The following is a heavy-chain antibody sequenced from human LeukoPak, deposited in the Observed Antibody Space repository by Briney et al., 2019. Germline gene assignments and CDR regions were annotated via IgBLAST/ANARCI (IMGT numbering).Heavy chain of an antibody. V-gene: IGHV3-15*01. CDR1: GFSVTNNY. D-gene: IGHD3-3*01. CDR2: IKSKTDGGTT. J-gene: IGHJ4*02. CDR3: TTDYDFWSGYFFDY. Sequence: GGSLRLSCAVSGFSVTNNYMSWVRQAPGKGLDWVGRIKSKTDGGTTDYAAPVKGRFTISRDDSKNTLYLQMNSLKTEDTAVYYCTTDYDFWSGYFFDYWGQGTLVTVSS.